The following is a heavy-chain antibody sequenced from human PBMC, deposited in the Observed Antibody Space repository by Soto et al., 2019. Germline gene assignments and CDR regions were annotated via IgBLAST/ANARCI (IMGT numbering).Heavy chain of an antibody. CDR2: IYYSGST. CDR3: ARGVLLPHYYGMDV. J-gene: IGHJ6*02. CDR1: GGSVSSGSYY. D-gene: IGHD3-10*01. Sequence: QVQLQESGPGLVKPSETLSLTCTVSGGSVSSGSYYWSWIRQPPGKGLEWIGYIYYSGSTNYNPSLKSRVTISVDTSKNQFSLKLSSVTAADTAVYYCARGVLLPHYYGMDVWGQGTTVTVSS. V-gene: IGHV4-61*01.